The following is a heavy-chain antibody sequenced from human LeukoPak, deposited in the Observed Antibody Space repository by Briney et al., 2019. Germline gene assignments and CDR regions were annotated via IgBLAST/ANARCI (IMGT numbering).Heavy chain of an antibody. V-gene: IGHV4-38-2*02. CDR3: ARAGVLLWFGELLRGFDY. CDR1: GYSISSGYY. J-gene: IGHJ4*02. Sequence: PSETLSLTCTVSGYSISSGYYWGWIRQPPGKGLEWIGSIYHSGSTYYNPSLKSRVTISVDTSKNQFSLKLSSVTAADTAVYYCARAGVLLWFGELLRGFDYWGQGTLVTVSS. D-gene: IGHD3-10*01. CDR2: IYHSGST.